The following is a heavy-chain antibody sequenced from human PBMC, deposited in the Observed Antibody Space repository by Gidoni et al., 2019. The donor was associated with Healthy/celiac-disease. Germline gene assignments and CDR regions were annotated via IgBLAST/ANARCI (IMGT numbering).Heavy chain of an antibody. CDR3: ARDVEPDILTCYHGPDDAFDI. V-gene: IGHV3-7*01. CDR2: IKQDGSEK. D-gene: IGHD3-9*01. J-gene: IGHJ3*02. Sequence: NIKQDGSEKYYVDSVKGRFTISRDNAKNSLYLQMNSLRGDDTAGYYCARDVEPDILTCYHGPDDAFDIWGQGTMVTVSS.